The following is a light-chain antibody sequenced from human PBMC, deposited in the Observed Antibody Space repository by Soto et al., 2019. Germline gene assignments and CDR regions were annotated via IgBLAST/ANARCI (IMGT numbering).Light chain of an antibody. CDR2: GTS. Sequence: EIVLTQSPGTLSLSPGERATLSCRASQYVSSTYLAWYQQKPGQAPRLLIYGTSTRATGIPDRFSGSGSGKDFTLTINRLEPEDFAGYYCQQYGSSPWTFGQGTKVEIK. V-gene: IGKV3-20*01. J-gene: IGKJ1*01. CDR1: QYVSSTY. CDR3: QQYGSSPWT.